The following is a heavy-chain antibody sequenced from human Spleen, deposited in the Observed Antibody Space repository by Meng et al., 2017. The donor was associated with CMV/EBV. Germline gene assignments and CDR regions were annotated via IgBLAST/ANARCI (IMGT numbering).Heavy chain of an antibody. CDR2: INWNGGSI. J-gene: IGHJ4*02. Sequence: FGFTFDNYGMNWVRQAPGKVLEWVSGINWNGGSIGYADSLKGRFTISRDNAKKSLHLQMNSLRAEDTALYYCARNFDSSGYYAHDSWGQGTLVTVSS. CDR1: GFTFDNYG. V-gene: IGHV3-20*03. D-gene: IGHD3-22*01. CDR3: ARNFDSSGYYAHDS.